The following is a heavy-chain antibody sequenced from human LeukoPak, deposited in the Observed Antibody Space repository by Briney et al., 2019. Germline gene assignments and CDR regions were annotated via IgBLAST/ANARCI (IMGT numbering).Heavy chain of an antibody. J-gene: IGHJ6*02. CDR3: ATVGSSWYPDYYYGMDV. CDR2: IIPIFGTA. V-gene: IGHV1-69*06. D-gene: IGHD6-13*01. CDR1: GGTFSSYA. Sequence: SVKVSCKASGGTFSSYAISWVRQAPGQGLEWMGGIIPIFGTANYAQKFQGRVTMTEDTSTDTAYMELSSLRSEDTAVYYCATVGSSWYPDYYYGMDVWGQGTTVTVSS.